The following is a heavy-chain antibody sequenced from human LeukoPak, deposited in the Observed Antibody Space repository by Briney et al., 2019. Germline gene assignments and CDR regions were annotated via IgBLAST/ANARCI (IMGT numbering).Heavy chain of an antibody. CDR1: GDSISSYY. CDR2: IYYSGST. J-gene: IGHJ6*02. D-gene: IGHD6-13*01. CDR3: ARQLAPYSSSWYPGYYYYYGMDV. V-gene: IGHV4-59*08. Sequence: SETLSLTCTVSGDSISSYYGSWVRQPPGKGLEWVGYIYYSGSTNYNPSLKSRVTISVDTSKNQFSLKLSSVTAADTAVYYCARQLAPYSSSWYPGYYYYYGMDVWGQGTTVTVSS.